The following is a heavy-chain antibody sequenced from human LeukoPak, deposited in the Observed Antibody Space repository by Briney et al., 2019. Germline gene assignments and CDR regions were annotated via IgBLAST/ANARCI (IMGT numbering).Heavy chain of an antibody. CDR3: TARSGSFQEVGNGLDV. J-gene: IGHJ6*02. CDR2: IGSKANSYAT. Sequence: GGSLRLSCAASGFIFSGSAVHWVRQASGKGLEWVGRIGSKANSYATAYAASVKGRFTFSRDESKNTAYLQMNSLKTEDTAVYYCTARSGSFQEVGNGLDVWGQGATVTASS. V-gene: IGHV3-73*01. D-gene: IGHD3-10*01. CDR1: GFIFSGSA.